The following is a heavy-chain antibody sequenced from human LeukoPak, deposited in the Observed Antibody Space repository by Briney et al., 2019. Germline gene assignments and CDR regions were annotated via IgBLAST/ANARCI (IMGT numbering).Heavy chain of an antibody. J-gene: IGHJ3*02. Sequence: GGSLRLSCAASGFTFSSYGMHWVRQAPGKGLEWVAVISYDGSNKYYADSVKGRFTISRDNAKNSLYLQMNSLRAEDTAVYYCARWSLAAAGAAFDIWGQGTMVTVSS. CDR1: GFTFSSYG. CDR3: ARWSLAAAGAAFDI. D-gene: IGHD6-13*01. CDR2: ISYDGSNK. V-gene: IGHV3-30*03.